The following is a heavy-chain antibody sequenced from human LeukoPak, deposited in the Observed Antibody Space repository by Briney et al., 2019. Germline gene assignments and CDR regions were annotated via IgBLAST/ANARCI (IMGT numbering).Heavy chain of an antibody. CDR3: ARLLGYCSGGSCYSFDY. D-gene: IGHD2-15*01. J-gene: IGHJ4*02. CDR1: GYRFASYW. V-gene: IGHV5-51*01. Sequence: GESLKISCKGSGYRFASYWIGWVRQMPGKGLEWMGIIYPGDSDTRYSPSLQGQVTISADKTISTAYLQWSSLKASDTAMYYCARLLGYCSGGSCYSFDYWGQGTLVTVSS. CDR2: IYPGDSDT.